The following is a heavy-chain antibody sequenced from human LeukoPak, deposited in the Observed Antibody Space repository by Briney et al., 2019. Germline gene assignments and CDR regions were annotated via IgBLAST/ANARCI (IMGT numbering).Heavy chain of an antibody. CDR1: GYTFTGYY. V-gene: IGHV1-2*02. J-gene: IGHJ4*02. D-gene: IGHD6-13*01. CDR3: ARVAAAGGTHFDY. CDR2: INPNSGGT. Sequence: ASVKVSCKASGYTFTGYYMHWVRQAPGQGLEWMGWINPNSGGTSYAQKFQGRVTMTRDTSISTAYMELSRLRSDDTAVYYCARVAAAGGTHFDYWGQGTLVIVSS.